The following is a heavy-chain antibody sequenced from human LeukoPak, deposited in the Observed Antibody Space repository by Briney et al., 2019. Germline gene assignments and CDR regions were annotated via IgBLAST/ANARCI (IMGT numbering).Heavy chain of an antibody. Sequence: GGPLRLSCAASGFTFSSYSMNWVRQAPGKGLEWVSSISSSSSYIYYADSVKGRFTISRDNAKNSLYLQMNSLRAEDTAVYYCARDGITMVRGVPDYWGQGTLVTVSS. D-gene: IGHD3-10*01. J-gene: IGHJ4*02. CDR2: ISSSSSYI. CDR1: GFTFSSYS. CDR3: ARDGITMVRGVPDY. V-gene: IGHV3-21*01.